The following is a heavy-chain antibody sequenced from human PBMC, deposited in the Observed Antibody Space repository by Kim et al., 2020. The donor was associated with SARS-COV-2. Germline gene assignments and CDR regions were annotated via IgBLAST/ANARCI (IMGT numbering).Heavy chain of an antibody. J-gene: IGHJ5*02. V-gene: IGHV1-24*01. CDR3: ATSTAMVTGGWFDP. D-gene: IGHD5-18*01. CDR1: GYTLTELS. CDR2: FDPEDGET. Sequence: ASVKVSCKVSGYTLTELSMHWVRQAPGKGLEWMGGFDPEDGETIYAQKFQGRVTMTEDTSTDTAYMELSSLRSEDMAVYYCATSTAMVTGGWFDPWGQGTLVTVSS.